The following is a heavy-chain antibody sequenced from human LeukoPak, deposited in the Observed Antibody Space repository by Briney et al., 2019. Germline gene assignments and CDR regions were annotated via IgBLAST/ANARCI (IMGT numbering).Heavy chain of an antibody. CDR2: ITDDGYNT. V-gene: IGHV3-23*01. J-gene: IGHJ4*02. CDR3: GRDWKLDY. D-gene: IGHD1-1*01. CDR1: GFTFSAFA. Sequence: GSLRLSCAASGFTFSAFAMTWVRQAPGKGLEWVSTITDDGYNTYSADSVKGRITFSRDNSKNTLSLQLRSLRAEDTAVYYCGRDWKLDYWGQGSLVTVSS.